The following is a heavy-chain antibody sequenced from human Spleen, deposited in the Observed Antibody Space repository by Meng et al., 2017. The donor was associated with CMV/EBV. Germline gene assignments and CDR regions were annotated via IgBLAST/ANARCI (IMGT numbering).Heavy chain of an antibody. V-gene: IGHV3-7*01. D-gene: IGHD3-3*01. CDR2: IKRDGSDK. J-gene: IGHJ6*02. Sequence: GGSLRLSCVGYGFTFSTFWMSWVRQAPGKGLEWVANIKRDGSDKYHVDSVNGRFTITRDNAKKSLYLQMNSLRAEDTAVYYCAREGRAYDDFWSGLYYGMDVWGQGTTVTVSS. CDR1: GFTFSTFW. CDR3: AREGRAYDDFWSGLYYGMDV.